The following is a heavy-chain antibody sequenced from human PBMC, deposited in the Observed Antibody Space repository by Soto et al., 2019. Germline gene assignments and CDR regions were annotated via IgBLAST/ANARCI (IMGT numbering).Heavy chain of an antibody. J-gene: IGHJ6*02. Sequence: GGSLRLSCSASGFTFSSYAMHWVRQAPGKGLEYVSAISSNGGSTYYADSVKGRFTISRDNSKNTLYPQMSSLRAEDTAVYYCVKDSTPLQNKSRGFNYYYGMDVWGQGTTVTVSS. D-gene: IGHD4-4*01. CDR1: GFTFSSYA. V-gene: IGHV3-64D*08. CDR2: ISSNGGST. CDR3: VKDSTPLQNKSRGFNYYYGMDV.